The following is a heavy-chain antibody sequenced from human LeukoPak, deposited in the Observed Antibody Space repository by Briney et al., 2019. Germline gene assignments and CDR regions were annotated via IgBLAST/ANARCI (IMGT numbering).Heavy chain of an antibody. V-gene: IGHV3-23*01. CDR1: GFTLSSYA. J-gene: IGHJ5*02. D-gene: IGHD6-13*01. Sequence: GGSLRLSCAGSGFTLSSYAVNWVRQAPGKGLEWVSVISGSVGRTHYADSVKGRFTFPRDNSKATVYLQRNSLTAQDTAVYYVAKAATSSWPQSWFDPWGQGTQVTVSS. CDR3: AKAATSSWPQSWFDP. CDR2: ISGSVGRT.